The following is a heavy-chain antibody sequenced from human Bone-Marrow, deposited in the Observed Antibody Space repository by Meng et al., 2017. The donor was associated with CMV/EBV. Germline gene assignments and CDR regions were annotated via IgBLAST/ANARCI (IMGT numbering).Heavy chain of an antibody. V-gene: IGHV1-18*01. J-gene: IGHJ6*02. D-gene: IGHD2-2*01. CDR1: FTTYG. CDR3: ARRHCSTSCLAWNYYGMDV. Sequence: FTTYGSSWVRQDPGQGLEWMGWISTYHGDTDYEQKLQGRVTMTTDTSTSTAYMELRSLRSDDTSVYYCARRHCSTSCLAWNYYGMDVWGQGTTVTVSS. CDR2: ISTYHGDT.